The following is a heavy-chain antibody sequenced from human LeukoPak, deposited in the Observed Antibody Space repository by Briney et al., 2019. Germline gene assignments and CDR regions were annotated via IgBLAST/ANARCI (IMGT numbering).Heavy chain of an antibody. CDR1: GGTFSSYA. CDR3: ARIPGTTGLGYYFDY. V-gene: IGHV1-69*05. D-gene: IGHD1-1*01. Sequence: GASVKVSCKASGGTFSSYAISWVRQAPGQGLEWMGGIIPIFGTANYAQKFQGRVTMTTDTSTSTAYMELRSLRSDDTAVYYCARIPGTTGLGYYFDYWGQGTLVTVSS. CDR2: IIPIFGTA. J-gene: IGHJ4*02.